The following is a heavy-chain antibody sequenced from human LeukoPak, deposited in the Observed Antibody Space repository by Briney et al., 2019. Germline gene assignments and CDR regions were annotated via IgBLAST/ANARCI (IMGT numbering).Heavy chain of an antibody. CDR3: AKGGPRAPLPA. CDR1: GFTYSSSA. Sequence: PGGSLRLPCAVSGFTYSSSAMRWVRQAPGKELEWVSTISGSGAYTYYADSVKGRFTISRDNSKNTVYLQMDSLRAEDTAIYYCAKGGPRAPLPAWGQGTQVTVSS. CDR2: ISGSGAYT. V-gene: IGHV3-23*01. J-gene: IGHJ4*02.